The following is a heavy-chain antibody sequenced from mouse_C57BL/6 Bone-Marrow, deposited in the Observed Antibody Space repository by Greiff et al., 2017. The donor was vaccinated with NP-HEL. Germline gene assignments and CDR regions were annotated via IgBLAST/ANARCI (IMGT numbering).Heavy chain of an antibody. Sequence: QVQLKESGAELAKPGASVKLSCKASGYTFTSYWMHWVKQRPGQGLEWIGYINPSSGYTKYNQKFKDKATLTADKSSSTAYMQLSSLTYEDSAVYYCSYGYYVPWFAYWGQGTPVTVSA. V-gene: IGHV1-7*01. J-gene: IGHJ3*01. CDR2: INPSSGYT. CDR1: GYTFTSYW. D-gene: IGHD2-3*01. CDR3: SYGYYVPWFAY.